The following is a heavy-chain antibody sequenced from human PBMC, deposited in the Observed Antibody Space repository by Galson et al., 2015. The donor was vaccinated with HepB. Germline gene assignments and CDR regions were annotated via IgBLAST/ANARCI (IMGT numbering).Heavy chain of an antibody. D-gene: IGHD6-19*01. J-gene: IGHJ4*02. CDR1: GYTFTSYY. CDR2: INPSGGST. Sequence: SVKVSCKASGYTFTSYYMHWVRQAPGQGLEWTGIINPSGGSTSYAQKLQGRVTMTRDTSTSTVYMELSSLRSEDTAVYYCARANSSGRAPTDYWGQGTLVTVSS. CDR3: ARANSSGRAPTDY. V-gene: IGHV1-46*04.